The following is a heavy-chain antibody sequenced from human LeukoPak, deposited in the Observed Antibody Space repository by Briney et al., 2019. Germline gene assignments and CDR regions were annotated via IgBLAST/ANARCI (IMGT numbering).Heavy chain of an antibody. CDR3: ARVLLVAATRDAFDI. J-gene: IGHJ3*02. Sequence: ASVKVSCKASGYTFTGYYMHWVRQAPGQGLEWMGWINPNSGDTNHAQKFQGRVTMTRDTSISTAYMELSRLRSDDTAVYYCARVLLVAATRDAFDIWGQGTMVTVSS. CDR2: INPNSGDT. CDR1: GYTFTGYY. D-gene: IGHD2-15*01. V-gene: IGHV1-2*02.